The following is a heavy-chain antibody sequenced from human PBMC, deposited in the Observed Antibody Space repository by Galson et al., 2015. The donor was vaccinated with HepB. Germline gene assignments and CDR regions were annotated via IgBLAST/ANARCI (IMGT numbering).Heavy chain of an antibody. CDR2: INHSGST. V-gene: IGHV4-34*01. J-gene: IGHJ6*02. CDR3: ARGRIRGGGTRGGYGMDV. Sequence: ETLSLTCAVYGGSFSGYYWSWIRQPPGKGLEWIGEINHSGSTNYNPSLKSRVTISVDTSKNQFSLKLSSVTAADTAVYYCARGRIRGGGTRGGYGMDVWGQGTTVTVSS. D-gene: IGHD2-15*01. CDR1: GGSFSGYY.